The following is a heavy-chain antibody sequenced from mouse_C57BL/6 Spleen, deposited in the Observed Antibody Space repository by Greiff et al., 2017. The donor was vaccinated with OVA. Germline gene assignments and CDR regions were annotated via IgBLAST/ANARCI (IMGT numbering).Heavy chain of an antibody. Sequence: VQLQQSGAELVRPGASVTLSCKASGYTFTDYEMHWVKQTPVHGLEWIGAIDPETGGTAYDQKFKGKAILTADKSSSTAYMELRSRTSEDSAVYYCTRSAPWAMDYWGQGTSVTVSS. D-gene: IGHD6-1*01. J-gene: IGHJ4*01. V-gene: IGHV1-15*01. CDR2: IDPETGGT. CDR1: GYTFTDYE. CDR3: TRSAPWAMDY.